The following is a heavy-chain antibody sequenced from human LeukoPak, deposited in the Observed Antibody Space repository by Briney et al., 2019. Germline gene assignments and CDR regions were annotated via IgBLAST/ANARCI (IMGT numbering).Heavy chain of an antibody. CDR1: GFTFSGFW. CDR3: ARGRGIAA. CDR2: INEDGSEK. J-gene: IGHJ6*02. Sequence: GGSLRLSCVASGFTFSGFWMTWVRQAPGKVLEWVANINEDGSEKYYVDSVKGECTIPRDNAKKSLTLQMNSLRAEDMGVYYCARGRGIAAWGQGNTVTVSS. V-gene: IGHV3-7*01.